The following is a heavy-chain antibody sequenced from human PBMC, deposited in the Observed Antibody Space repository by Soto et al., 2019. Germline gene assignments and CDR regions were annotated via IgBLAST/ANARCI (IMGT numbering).Heavy chain of an antibody. CDR3: AREYGSSYSPRYYGMDV. Sequence: EVQLVESGGGLVQPGGSLRLSCAASGFTLSSYLMSWFRQAPGKGLEWVANIKQDGSEKYYVDSVKGRFTISRDTAKSSLYLQLNSLRAEDTAVYYCAREYGSSYSPRYYGMDVWGQGTTVTVSS. J-gene: IGHJ6*02. CDR2: IKQDGSEK. CDR1: GFTLSSYL. D-gene: IGHD6-13*01. V-gene: IGHV3-7*05.